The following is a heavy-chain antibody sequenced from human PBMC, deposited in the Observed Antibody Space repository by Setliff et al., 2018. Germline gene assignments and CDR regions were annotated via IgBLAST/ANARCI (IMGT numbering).Heavy chain of an antibody. J-gene: IGHJ3*02. D-gene: IGHD3-9*01. Sequence: GASVKVSCKASGYTFINYEINWVRQATGQGLEWMGGMNPNNGNKDYAQKFQGRVTMTRNTSISTAYMELSSLRSEDTAVYYCATDGITIFLGDAFDIWGHGTMVTVSS. CDR2: MNPNNGNK. CDR3: ATDGITIFLGDAFDI. CDR1: GYTFINYE. V-gene: IGHV1-8*02.